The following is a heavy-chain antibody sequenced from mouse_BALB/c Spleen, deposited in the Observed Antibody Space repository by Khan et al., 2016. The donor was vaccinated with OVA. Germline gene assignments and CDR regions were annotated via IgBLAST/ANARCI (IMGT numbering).Heavy chain of an antibody. D-gene: IGHD1-1*01. J-gene: IGHJ3*01. V-gene: IGHV5-6*01. CDR1: GFTFSSYG. Sequence: EVELVESGGDLVKAGGSLKLSCEASGFTFSSYGMSWVRQTPDKRLEWVATISNGGSYTYYPDSVKGRLTISRDNAKNTLYLQMNSLKSEDTAMYYCARHRFTSPAAWFAYWGQGTLVTVSA. CDR3: ARHRFTSPAAWFAY. CDR2: ISNGGSYT.